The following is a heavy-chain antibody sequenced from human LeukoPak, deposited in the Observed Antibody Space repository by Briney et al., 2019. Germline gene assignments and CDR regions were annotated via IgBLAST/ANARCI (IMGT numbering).Heavy chain of an antibody. J-gene: IGHJ2*01. CDR2: IYPDGTVT. CDR1: GFTFSSYW. V-gene: IGHV3-74*01. Sequence: PGGSLRLSCAASGFTFSSYWMHWVRQAPGKGLVWVSPIYPDGTVTTYADSVKGRFTISRDNAKNTLYLQMNSLRAEDTAIYYCVRDSPSGFFDLWGRGTLVTVSA. D-gene: IGHD6-19*01. CDR3: VRDSPSGFFDL.